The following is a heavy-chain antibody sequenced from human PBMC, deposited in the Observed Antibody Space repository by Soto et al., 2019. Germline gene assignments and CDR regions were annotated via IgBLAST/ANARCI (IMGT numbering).Heavy chain of an antibody. Sequence: QEQLVESGGGVVQPGRSLRLSCAASGFTFSSYGMHWVRQAPGKGLEWVAVIWYDGSNKYYADSVKGRFTISRDNSKNTLYLQMNSLRAEDTAVYYCARDGYSSSWYGYYYGMDVWGQGTTVTVSS. CDR2: IWYDGSNK. D-gene: IGHD6-13*01. CDR1: GFTFSSYG. CDR3: ARDGYSSSWYGYYYGMDV. J-gene: IGHJ6*02. V-gene: IGHV3-33*01.